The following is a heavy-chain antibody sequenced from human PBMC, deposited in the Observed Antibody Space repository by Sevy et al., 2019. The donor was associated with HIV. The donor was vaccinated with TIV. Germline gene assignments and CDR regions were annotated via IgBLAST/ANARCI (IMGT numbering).Heavy chain of an antibody. J-gene: IGHJ5*02. V-gene: IGHV4-34*01. Sequence: SETLSLTCAVYGGSFSGYYWSWIRQPPGKGLEWIGEINHSGSTNYNPSLKSRVTISVDTSKNQFSLKLSSVTAADTAVYYCARGMYYYASSGHRFDPWGQGTLVTVSS. CDR3: ARGMYYYASSGHRFDP. D-gene: IGHD3-22*01. CDR1: GGSFSGYY. CDR2: INHSGST.